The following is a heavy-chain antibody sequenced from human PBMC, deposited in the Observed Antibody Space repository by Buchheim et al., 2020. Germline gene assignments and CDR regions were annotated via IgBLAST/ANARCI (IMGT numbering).Heavy chain of an antibody. V-gene: IGHV4-34*01. CDR2: INHSGST. CDR1: GGSFSGYY. J-gene: IGHJ4*02. CDR3: ARDDYYGSGSSPFDY. Sequence: QVQLQQWGAGLLKPSETLSLTCAVYGGSFSGYYWSWIRQPPGKGLEWIGEINHSGSTNYNPSLKSRGTISVDTSKNQFSLKLSSVTAADTAVYYCARDDYYGSGSSPFDYWGQGTL. D-gene: IGHD3-10*01.